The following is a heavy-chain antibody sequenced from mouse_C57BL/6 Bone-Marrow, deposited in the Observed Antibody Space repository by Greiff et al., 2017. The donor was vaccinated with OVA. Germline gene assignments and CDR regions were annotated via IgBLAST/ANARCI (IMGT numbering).Heavy chain of an antibody. CDR1: GFSLTSYG. D-gene: IGHD4-1*01. V-gene: IGHV2-2*01. Sequence: QVQLKESGPGLVQPSQSLSITCTVSGFSLTSYGVHWVRQSPGKGLEWLGVIWSGGSTDYNAAFISRLSISKDNSKSQVFFKMNSLQADDTAIYYCARKDWDEAWFAYWGQGTLVTVSA. CDR2: IWSGGST. CDR3: ARKDWDEAWFAY. J-gene: IGHJ3*01.